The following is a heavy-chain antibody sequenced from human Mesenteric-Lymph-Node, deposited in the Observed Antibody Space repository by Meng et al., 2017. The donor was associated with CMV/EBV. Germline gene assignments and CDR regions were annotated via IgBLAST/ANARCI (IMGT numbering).Heavy chain of an antibody. CDR1: GFTFSSYS. J-gene: IGHJ6*01. V-gene: IGHV3-21*01. CDR2: ISSSSSYI. D-gene: IGHD4-23*01. Sequence: GESLNISCAASGFTFSSYSMNWVRQAPGKGREWVSSISSSSSYIYYADSVKGRFTISRDNAKNSLYLQMNSLRAEDTAVYYCARDYLVATPLNYYYYYGMDVWGQGTTVTVSS. CDR3: ARDYLVATPLNYYYYYGMDV.